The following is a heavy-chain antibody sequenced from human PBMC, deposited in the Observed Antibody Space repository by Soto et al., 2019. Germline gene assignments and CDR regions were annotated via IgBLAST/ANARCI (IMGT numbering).Heavy chain of an antibody. V-gene: IGHV3-30*18. CDR1: GFTFSSYG. CDR2: ISYDGSNK. J-gene: IGHJ4*02. Sequence: GGSLRLSCAASGFTFSSYGMHWVRQAPGKGLEWVAVISYDGSNKYYADSVKGRFTISRDNSKNTLYLQMNSLRAEDTAVYYCAKDHLSPLNTIDYWGQGTLVTVSS. D-gene: IGHD1-1*01. CDR3: AKDHLSPLNTIDY.